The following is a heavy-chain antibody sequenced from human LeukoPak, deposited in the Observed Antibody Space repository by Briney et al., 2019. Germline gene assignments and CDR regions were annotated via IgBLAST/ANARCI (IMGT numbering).Heavy chain of an antibody. Sequence: GGSLRLSCAASGFTFSTYAMSWVRQAPGKGLEWVSLISGSGGSTYYADSVKGRFTISRDEFKNTLFLQMNSLRAEDTAVYYCAKDVRVGEYYGSGTYLDFWGQGTLVTVSS. V-gene: IGHV3-23*01. CDR1: GFTFSTYA. CDR2: ISGSGGST. D-gene: IGHD3-10*01. J-gene: IGHJ4*02. CDR3: AKDVRVGEYYGSGTYLDF.